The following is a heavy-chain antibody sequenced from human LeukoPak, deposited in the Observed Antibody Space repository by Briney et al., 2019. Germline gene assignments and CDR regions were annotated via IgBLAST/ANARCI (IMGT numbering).Heavy chain of an antibody. J-gene: IGHJ6*02. CDR1: GGSLTVLY. CDR2: FNPSGSP. Sequence: SQTLSLTCAVYGGSLTVLYWSWIRPPAGNGLEWIGAFNPSGSPNTNPTPKTRATISVDTFKNQFSLKLSSVTAAGTAVYYCARELDDLYYYGMDVWGQGTTVTVSS. CDR3: ARELDDLYYYGMDV. D-gene: IGHD3-3*02. V-gene: IGHV4-34*04.